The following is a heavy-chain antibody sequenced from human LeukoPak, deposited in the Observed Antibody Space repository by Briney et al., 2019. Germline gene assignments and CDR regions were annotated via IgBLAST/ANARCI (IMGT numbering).Heavy chain of an antibody. V-gene: IGHV3-64*02. J-gene: IGHJ4*02. CDR1: GFTFSSYA. CDR3: ARTGGYDSTLYY. Sequence: GGSLRLSCAASGFTFSSYAMHWVRQAPGKGLEYVSAISSNGGSTYYADSVEGRFTISRDNSKNTLYLQMGSLRAEDMAVYYCARTGGYDSTLYYWGQGTLVTVSS. CDR2: ISSNGGST. D-gene: IGHD5-12*01.